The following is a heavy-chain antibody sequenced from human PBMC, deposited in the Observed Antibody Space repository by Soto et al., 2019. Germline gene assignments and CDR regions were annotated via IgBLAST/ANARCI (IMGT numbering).Heavy chain of an antibody. J-gene: IGHJ4*02. Sequence: SETLSLTCTVSGVSISSGDYYWSWIRQTPGKGLEWIGYIYYSETTYYNPSLKSRVTISIDTSKNQFSLKLSSVTAADTAVYYCASRKSSPYFDYWGQGTLVTVSS. D-gene: IGHD3-10*01. CDR1: GVSISSGDYY. V-gene: IGHV4-30-4*01. CDR3: ASRKSSPYFDY. CDR2: IYYSETT.